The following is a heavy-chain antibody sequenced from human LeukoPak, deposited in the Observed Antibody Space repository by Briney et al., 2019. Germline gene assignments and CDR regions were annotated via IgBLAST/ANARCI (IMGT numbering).Heavy chain of an antibody. CDR3: ARGPLDSFDI. Sequence: GGSLRLSCAASGFTFSSYSMNWVRQAPGKGLEWVSYISSSSTIYYADSVKGRFTISRDNAKNSLFLQMNSLRAEDTAVYYCARGPLDSFDIWGQGTMVTVSS. D-gene: IGHD2-21*01. CDR2: ISSSSTI. V-gene: IGHV3-48*04. CDR1: GFTFSSYS. J-gene: IGHJ3*02.